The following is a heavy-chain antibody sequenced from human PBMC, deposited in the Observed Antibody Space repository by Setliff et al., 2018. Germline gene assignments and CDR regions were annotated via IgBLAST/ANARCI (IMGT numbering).Heavy chain of an antibody. J-gene: IGHJ4*02. CDR3: ARDRGEY. V-gene: IGHV3-7*01. CDR1: GFTFSSYA. D-gene: IGHD3-16*01. Sequence: LRLSCAASGFTFSSYAMSWVRQAPGKGLEWVANIQEHGSQINYMDSVKGRFTISRDNAKNSLYLQMNSLRAEDTAVYYCARDRGEYWGQGTLVTVSS. CDR2: IQEHGSQI.